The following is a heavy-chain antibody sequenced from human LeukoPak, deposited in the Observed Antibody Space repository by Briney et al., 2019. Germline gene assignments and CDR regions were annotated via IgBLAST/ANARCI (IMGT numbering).Heavy chain of an antibody. V-gene: IGHV1-2*02. CDR1: GYTFTGYY. CDR3: ARDGFYYDSSGYYPVVDY. Sequence: ASVKVSCKASGYTFTGYYMHWVRQAPGQGLEWMGWINPNSGGTNYAQKFQGRVTMTRDTSISTAYMELSRPRSDDTAVYYCARDGFYYDSSGYYPVVDYWGQGTLVTVSS. D-gene: IGHD3-22*01. CDR2: INPNSGGT. J-gene: IGHJ4*02.